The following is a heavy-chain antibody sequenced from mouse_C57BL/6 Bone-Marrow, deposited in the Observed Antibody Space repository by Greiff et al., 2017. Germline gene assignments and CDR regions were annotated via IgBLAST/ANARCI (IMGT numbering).Heavy chain of an antibody. CDR1: GYTFTSYW. Sequence: QVQLQQPGAELVKPGASVKMSCKASGYTFTSYWITWVKQRPGQGLEWIGDIYPGSGSTNYNEKFKSKATLTVDTSSSTAYMQLSSLTSEDSAVYYCAREDYYGSRDDYWGQGTTLTVSS. CDR3: AREDYYGSRDDY. D-gene: IGHD1-1*01. CDR2: IYPGSGST. V-gene: IGHV1-55*01. J-gene: IGHJ2*01.